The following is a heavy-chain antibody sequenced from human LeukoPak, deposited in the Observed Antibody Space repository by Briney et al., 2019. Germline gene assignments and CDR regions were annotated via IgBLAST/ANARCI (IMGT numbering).Heavy chain of an antibody. CDR1: GGSFSGYY. V-gene: IGHV4-34*01. D-gene: IGHD4-17*01. CDR3: ARESSYGVVFRAFDI. Sequence: PSETLSLTCAVYGGSFSGYYWSWIRQPPGKGLEWTGEINRSGSTNYNPSLKSRVTISVDTSKNQFSLKLSSVTAADTAVYYCARESSYGVVFRAFDIWGQGTMVTVSS. CDR2: INRSGST. J-gene: IGHJ3*02.